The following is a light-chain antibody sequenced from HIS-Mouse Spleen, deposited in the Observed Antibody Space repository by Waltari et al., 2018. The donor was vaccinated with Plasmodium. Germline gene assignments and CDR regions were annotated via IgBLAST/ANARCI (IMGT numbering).Light chain of an antibody. J-gene: IGLJ2*01. V-gene: IGLV1-44*01. CDR3: AAWDDSLNGPV. Sequence: QSVLTQPPSASGTPGQRVTISCSGSSSNIGSNTVNWYQQLPGKAPKLLIYSKNQRPSGIPDRVSGSKSGTSASLAISGLQSEDEADYYCAAWDDSLNGPVFGGGTKLTVL. CDR1: SSNIGSNT. CDR2: SKN.